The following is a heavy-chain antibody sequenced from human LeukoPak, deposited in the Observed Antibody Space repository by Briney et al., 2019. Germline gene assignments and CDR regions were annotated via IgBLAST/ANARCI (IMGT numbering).Heavy chain of an antibody. CDR3: ARDLATYYYDSSGFDAFDI. J-gene: IGHJ3*02. CDR2: ISSSSSTI. D-gene: IGHD3-22*01. CDR1: GFTFSSYS. Sequence: GGSLRLSCAASGFTFSSYSMNWVRQAPGKGLEWVSYISSSSSTIYYADSVKGRFTISGDNAKNSLYLQMNSLRAEDTAVYYCARDLATYYYDSSGFDAFDIWGQGTMVTVSS. V-gene: IGHV3-48*01.